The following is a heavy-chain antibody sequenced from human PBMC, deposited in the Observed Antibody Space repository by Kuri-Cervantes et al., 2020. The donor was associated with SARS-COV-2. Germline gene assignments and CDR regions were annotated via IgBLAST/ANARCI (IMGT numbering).Heavy chain of an antibody. Sequence: SVKVSCKASGGTFSSYGISWVRQAPGQGLEWMGGIIPIFGTANYAQKLQGRVTITTDESTSTAYMELSSLRSEDTAVYYCARGGWRAGPLVVPAANSDTNYYYYYYMDVWGKGTTVTVSS. V-gene: IGHV1-69*05. CDR1: GGTFSSYG. J-gene: IGHJ6*03. CDR3: ARGGWRAGPLVVPAANSDTNYYYYYYMDV. CDR2: IIPIFGTA. D-gene: IGHD2-2*01.